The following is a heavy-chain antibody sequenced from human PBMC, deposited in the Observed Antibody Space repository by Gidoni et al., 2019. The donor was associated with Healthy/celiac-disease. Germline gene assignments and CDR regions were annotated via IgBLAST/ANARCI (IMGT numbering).Heavy chain of an antibody. CDR3: ARGRGSGSYEY. J-gene: IGHJ4*02. V-gene: IGHV4-34*01. Sequence: QVQLQQLGAGLLQPSETLSLTFAVCGGSFSGYYWSWIRQHPGKGLEWIGEINHSGSTNYNPFLKSRVTISVDTYKNQFSLKLSFVNAADTAVYYWARGRGSGSYEYWGQGTLVTVSS. CDR2: INHSGST. D-gene: IGHD3-10*01. CDR1: GGSFSGYY.